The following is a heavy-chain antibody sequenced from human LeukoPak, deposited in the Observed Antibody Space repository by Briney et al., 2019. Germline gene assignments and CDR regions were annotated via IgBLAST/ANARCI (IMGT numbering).Heavy chain of an antibody. D-gene: IGHD4-17*01. J-gene: IGHJ4*02. Sequence: ISSGSTIYYPASVKCRFTISRDNAKNSLYLQMNSLRAEDTAVYYCARGIYGDAGVYFDYWGQGTLVTVSS. CDR2: ISSGSTI. CDR3: ARGIYGDAGVYFDY. V-gene: IGHV3-11*01.